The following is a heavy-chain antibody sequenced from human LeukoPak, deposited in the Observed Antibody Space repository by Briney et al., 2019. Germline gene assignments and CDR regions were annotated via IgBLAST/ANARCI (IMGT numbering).Heavy chain of an antibody. CDR1: GFTFSSYA. CDR3: ASSGTYLFLKN. CDR2: VSGRGYST. D-gene: IGHD1-26*01. J-gene: IGHJ1*01. V-gene: IGHV3-23*01. Sequence: GGSLRLSCAASGFTFSSYAMSWARQAPGKGLEWVSAVSGRGYSTYYADSVKGRFTVSRDNAKNSLYLQMNSLRAEDTAVYFCASSGTYLFLKNWGQGTLVTVSS.